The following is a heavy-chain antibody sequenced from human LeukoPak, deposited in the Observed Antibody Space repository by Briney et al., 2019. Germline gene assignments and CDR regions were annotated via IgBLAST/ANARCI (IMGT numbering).Heavy chain of an antibody. V-gene: IGHV4-4*09. Sequence: SETLSLTCTVSGGSISSYYWSWIRQPPGKGLEWIGYIYTSGSTNYNPSLKSRVTISVDTSKSQFSLKLSSVTAADTAVYYCARDRVGATLGYWGQGTLVTVSS. J-gene: IGHJ4*02. CDR2: IYTSGST. CDR1: GGSISSYY. D-gene: IGHD1-26*01. CDR3: ARDRVGATLGY.